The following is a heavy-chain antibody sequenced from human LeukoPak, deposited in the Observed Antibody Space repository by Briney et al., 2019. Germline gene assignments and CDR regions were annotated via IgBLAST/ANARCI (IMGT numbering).Heavy chain of an antibody. Sequence: SVKVSCKASGGTFSSYAISWVRQAPGQGLEWMGRIIPIFGIANYAQKFQGRVTITADESTSTAYMELSSLRSEDTAVYYCAGLYYYDSSGYSSWFDPWGQGTLVTVSS. CDR1: GGTFSSYA. CDR3: AGLYYYDSSGYSSWFDP. V-gene: IGHV1-69*15. D-gene: IGHD3-22*01. J-gene: IGHJ5*02. CDR2: IIPIFGIA.